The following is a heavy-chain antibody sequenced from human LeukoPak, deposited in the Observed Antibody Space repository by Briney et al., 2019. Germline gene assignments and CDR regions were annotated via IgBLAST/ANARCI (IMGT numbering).Heavy chain of an antibody. D-gene: IGHD5-18*01. Sequence: PGGSLRLSCAASGFTFRSYAMSWVRQAPGKGLEWVSAISGRGGSTYYADSVKGRFTISRDNSKNTLYLQMNSLRAEDTAGYYCAKEERAYIYGQALYYFDYWGQGTLVTVSS. J-gene: IGHJ4*02. CDR3: AKEERAYIYGQALYYFDY. CDR2: ISGRGGST. V-gene: IGHV3-23*01. CDR1: GFTFRSYA.